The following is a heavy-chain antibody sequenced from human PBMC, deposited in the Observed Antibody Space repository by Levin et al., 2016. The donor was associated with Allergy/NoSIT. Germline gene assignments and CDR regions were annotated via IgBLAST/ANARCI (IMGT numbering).Heavy chain of an antibody. V-gene: IGHV5-10-1*01. J-gene: IGHJ6*02. CDR3: ARQYSSSWYGYYYYGMDV. D-gene: IGHD6-13*01. CDR2: IDPSDSYT. Sequence: KVSCKGSGYSFTSYWISWVRQMPGKGLEWMGRIDPSDSYTNYSPSFQGHVTISADKSISTAYLQWSSLKASDTAMYYCARQYSSSWYGYYYYGMDVWGQGTTVTVSS. CDR1: GYSFTSYW.